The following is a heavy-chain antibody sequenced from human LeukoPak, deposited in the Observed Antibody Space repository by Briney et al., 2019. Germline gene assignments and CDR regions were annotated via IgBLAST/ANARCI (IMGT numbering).Heavy chain of an antibody. CDR2: IKPDGGET. CDR1: GFTFGDYA. Sequence: PGGSLRLSCTASGFTFGDYAMTWVRQAPGKGLEWVANIKPDGGETYYVDSVKGRFTISRDNAKSSLYLQMNSLRAEDTAVYYCARDYNLGQGTLVTVSS. V-gene: IGHV3-7*01. CDR3: ARDYN. J-gene: IGHJ4*02.